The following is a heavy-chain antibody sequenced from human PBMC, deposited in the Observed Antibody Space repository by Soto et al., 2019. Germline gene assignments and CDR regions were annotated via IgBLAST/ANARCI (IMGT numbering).Heavy chain of an antibody. V-gene: IGHV4-31*03. D-gene: IGHD5-12*01. Sequence: SETLSLTCTVSGGSISSGGYYWSWIRQHPGKGLEWIGYIYYSGSTYYNPSLKSRVTISVDTSKNQFSLKLSSVTAADTAVYYCAREGSGYENVPYYFDYWGQGTLVTVSS. CDR2: IYYSGST. CDR1: GGSISSGGYY. CDR3: AREGSGYENVPYYFDY. J-gene: IGHJ4*02.